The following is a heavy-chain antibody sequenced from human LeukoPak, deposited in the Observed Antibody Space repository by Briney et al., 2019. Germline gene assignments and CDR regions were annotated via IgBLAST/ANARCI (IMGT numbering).Heavy chain of an antibody. Sequence: GGSLRLSCAASGFTFSNYAMSWVRQAPGKGLEWVSAISGSDGSTYYADSVKGRFTISRDNSKNTLYLQMNILRAEDTAVYYCAKGGYSSGWFMGDYWGQGTLVTVSS. D-gene: IGHD6-19*01. CDR3: AKGGYSSGWFMGDY. V-gene: IGHV3-23*01. J-gene: IGHJ4*02. CDR2: ISGSDGST. CDR1: GFTFSNYA.